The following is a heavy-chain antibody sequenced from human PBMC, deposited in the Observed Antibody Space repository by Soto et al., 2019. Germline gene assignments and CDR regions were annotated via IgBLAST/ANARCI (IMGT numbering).Heavy chain of an antibody. CDR1: GGSISSSCYY. D-gene: IGHD3-10*01. V-gene: IGHV4-39*07. J-gene: IGHJ6*02. Sequence: SETLSLTCTVSGGSISSSCYYWGWIRRPPGKGLEWIGSIYYSGSTYYNPSLKSRVTISVDTSKKQFSLNLGSVTAADTAVYYCARDQGPITNSYYFGMDVWGQGTTVTVSS. CDR2: IYYSGST. CDR3: ARDQGPITNSYYFGMDV.